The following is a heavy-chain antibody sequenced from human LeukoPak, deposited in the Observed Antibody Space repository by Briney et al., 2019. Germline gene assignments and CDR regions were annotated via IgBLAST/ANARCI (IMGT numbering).Heavy chain of an antibody. CDR3: AKDLPADYYDSSGYPNYYYYGMDV. Sequence: GGSLRLSCAASGFTFSSYIMSWVRQAPGKGLEWVSTITTSDGNTYYADSVKGRFTISRDNSKNTLYLQMNSLRAEDTAVYYCAKDLPADYYDSSGYPNYYYYGMDVWGQGTTVTVSS. CDR1: GFTFSSYI. V-gene: IGHV3-23*01. CDR2: ITTSDGNT. J-gene: IGHJ6*02. D-gene: IGHD3-22*01.